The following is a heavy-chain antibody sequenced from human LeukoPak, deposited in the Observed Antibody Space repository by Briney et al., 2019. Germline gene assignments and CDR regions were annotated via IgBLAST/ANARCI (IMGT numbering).Heavy chain of an antibody. D-gene: IGHD3-3*01. V-gene: IGHV3-74*01. J-gene: IGHJ4*02. CDR3: ARGGYDFWSGYFIDY. Sequence: GGSLRLSCAASGFTFSSYWMHWVRQAPGKGLVWVSRINSDGSSTSYADSVKGRFTISRDNAKNTLYLQMNSLRAEDTAVYSCARGGYDFWSGYFIDYWGQGTLVTVSS. CDR2: INSDGSST. CDR1: GFTFSSYW.